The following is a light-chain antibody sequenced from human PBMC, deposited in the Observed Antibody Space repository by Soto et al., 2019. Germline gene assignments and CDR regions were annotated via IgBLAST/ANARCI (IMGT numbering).Light chain of an antibody. CDR1: SSNIGAGYD. Sequence: QSVLTQPPSVSGSPGQRVTISCTGSSSNIGAGYDVHWYQQLPGTAPKLLIYGNSNRPSGVPDRFSGSKSGTSASLAITGLQADDEAAYYCQCSDSSRSCYVVFGAGTQLTVL. CDR3: QCSDSSRSCYVV. V-gene: IGLV1-40*01. CDR2: GNS. J-gene: IGLJ2*01.